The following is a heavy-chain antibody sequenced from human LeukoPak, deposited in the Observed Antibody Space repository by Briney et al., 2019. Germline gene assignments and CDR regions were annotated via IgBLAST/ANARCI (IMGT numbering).Heavy chain of an antibody. V-gene: IGHV4-30-2*01. CDR2: IYHSGST. J-gene: IGHJ4*02. D-gene: IGHD6-6*01. CDR3: ARDALYSSSPGP. CDR1: GGSISSGGYY. Sequence: SETLSLTCTVSGGSISSGGYYWSWIRQPPGKGLEWIGYIYHSGSTYYNPSLKSRVTISVDRSKNQFSLKLSSVTAADTAVYYCARDALYSSSPGPWGQGTLVTVSS.